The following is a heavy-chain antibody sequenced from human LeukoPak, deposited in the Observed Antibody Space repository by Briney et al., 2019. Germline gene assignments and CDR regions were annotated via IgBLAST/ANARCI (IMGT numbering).Heavy chain of an antibody. CDR1: GFTFSSYG. V-gene: IGHV3-33*06. D-gene: IGHD3-22*01. J-gene: IGHJ4*02. Sequence: QPGGSLRLSCAASGFTFSSYGMHWVRQAPGKGLEWVAVIWYDGSNKYYADSVKGRFTISRDNSKNTLYLQMNSLRAEDTAVYYCPKDSSSGYYDYWGQGTLVTVS. CDR3: PKDSSSGYYDY. CDR2: IWYDGSNK.